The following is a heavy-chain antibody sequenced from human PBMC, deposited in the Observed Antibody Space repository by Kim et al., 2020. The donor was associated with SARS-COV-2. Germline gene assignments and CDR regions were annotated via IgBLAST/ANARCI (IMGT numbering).Heavy chain of an antibody. V-gene: IGHV3-73*01. CDR2: LRSKVNGYAT. CDR1: GFTFSDSA. J-gene: IGHJ3*02. Sequence: GGSLRLSCGASGFTFSDSAMHWVRRASGNGLEWVGRLRSKVNGYATAYSASVRGRFTISRDDSRNTAYLQMNSLKTEDTAVYYCTRVPGTKLAFWDAFD. D-gene: IGHD1-1*01. CDR3: TRVPGTKLAFWDAFD.